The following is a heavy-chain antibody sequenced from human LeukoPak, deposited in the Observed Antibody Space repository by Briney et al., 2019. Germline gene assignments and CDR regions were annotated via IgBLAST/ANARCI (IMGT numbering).Heavy chain of an antibody. CDR2: VHSSGST. J-gene: IGHJ4*02. CDR1: GGSISSYY. CDR3: ARCDSVTALDY. V-gene: IGHV4-59*01. Sequence: SETLSLTFTVSGGSISSYYWSWIRQPPGKRLEWIGYVHSSGSTNYNPSLKSRVTLSVDTSENQFSLKLRSVTAADTAVYYCARCDSVTALDYWGQGTLVTVSS. D-gene: IGHD5-18*01.